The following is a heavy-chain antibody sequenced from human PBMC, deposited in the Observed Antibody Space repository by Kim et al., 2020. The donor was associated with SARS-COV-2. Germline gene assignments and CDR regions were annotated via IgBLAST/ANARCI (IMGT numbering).Heavy chain of an antibody. D-gene: IGHD3-16*01. V-gene: IGHV1-18*01. Sequence: ASVKVSCKASGYTFTEYGITWVRQAPGQGLEWMGWIGAYTMYEQKFQGRVTMTTDTSTSTAYMELRSLRSDETAVYYCARSGQLLTSHVDFWGQGTLVTVSS. CDR3: ARSGQLLTSHVDF. CDR1: GYTFTEYG. CDR2: IGAYT. J-gene: IGHJ4*02.